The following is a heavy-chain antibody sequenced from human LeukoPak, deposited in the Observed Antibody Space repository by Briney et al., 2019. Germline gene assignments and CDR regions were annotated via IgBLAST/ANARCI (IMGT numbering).Heavy chain of an antibody. CDR3: AKDRAAAAEYYFDY. CDR1: GFTFGTYW. V-gene: IGHV3-74*01. Sequence: GGSLRLSYAASGFTFGTYWMHWVRQAPGKGLVWGSRLDTDGTDTAYADSVKGRFTISRDNSKDTLYLQMNSLRAEDTAVYYCAKDRAAAAEYYFDYWGQGTLVTVSS. CDR2: LDTDGTDT. D-gene: IGHD6-13*01. J-gene: IGHJ4*02.